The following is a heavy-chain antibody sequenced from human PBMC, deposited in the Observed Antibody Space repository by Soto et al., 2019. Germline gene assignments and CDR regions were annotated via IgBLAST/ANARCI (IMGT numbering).Heavy chain of an antibody. CDR3: ARAGSSWYDKNFDY. CDR1: GGSISSGGYY. J-gene: IGHJ4*02. V-gene: IGHV4-31*03. CDR2: IYYSGST. Sequence: TSETLSLTCTVSGGSISSGGYYWSWIRQHPGKGLEWIGYIYYSGSTYYNPSLKSRVTISVDTSKNQFSLKLSSVTAADTAVYYCARAGSSWYDKNFDYWGQGTLVTVS. D-gene: IGHD6-13*01.